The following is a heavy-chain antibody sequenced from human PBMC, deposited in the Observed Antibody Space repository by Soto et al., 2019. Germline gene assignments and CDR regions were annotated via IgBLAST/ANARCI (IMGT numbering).Heavy chain of an antibody. J-gene: IGHJ2*01. CDR1: GFTVSNNY. V-gene: IGHV3-53*01. CDR2: IHSDGST. CDR3: ARDVGYCSSTSCSNWYFDL. Sequence: GGSLRLSCAASGFTVSNNYISWVRQAPGKGLEWVAFIHSDGSTYYAGSVKGRFTVSRDNSKNTLYLQMNSLRAEDTAVYYCARDVGYCSSTSCSNWYFDLWGRGTLVTV. D-gene: IGHD2-2*01.